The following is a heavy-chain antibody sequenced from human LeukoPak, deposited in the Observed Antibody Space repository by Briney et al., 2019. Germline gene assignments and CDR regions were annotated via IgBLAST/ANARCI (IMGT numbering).Heavy chain of an antibody. D-gene: IGHD1-26*01. Sequence: TGGSLRLSCAASGFTFSSYWMHWVRQAPGKGLVWVSRINSDGSSTSYADSVKGRFTISRDNAKNTLYLQMNSLRPEDTAVYYCARAPMGAVLDYWGQGTLVTVSS. CDR1: GFTFSSYW. J-gene: IGHJ4*02. CDR3: ARAPMGAVLDY. CDR2: INSDGSST. V-gene: IGHV3-74*01.